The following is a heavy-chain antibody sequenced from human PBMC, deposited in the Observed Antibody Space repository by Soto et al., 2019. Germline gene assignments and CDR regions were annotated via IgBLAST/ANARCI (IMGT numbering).Heavy chain of an antibody. J-gene: IGHJ5*02. V-gene: IGHV4-39*01. D-gene: IGHD3-3*01. Sequence: SETLSLTCTVSGGSISSSSYYWGWIRQPPGKGLEWIGSIYYSGSTYYNPSLKSRVTISVDTSKNQFSLKLSSVTAADTAVYYCARHVKSSNYDFWSGYLWFDPWGQGTLVTVSS. CDR3: ARHVKSSNYDFWSGYLWFDP. CDR2: IYYSGST. CDR1: GGSISSSSYY.